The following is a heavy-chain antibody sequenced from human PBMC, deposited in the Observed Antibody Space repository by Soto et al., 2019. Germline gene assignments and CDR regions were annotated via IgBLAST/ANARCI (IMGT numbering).Heavy chain of an antibody. J-gene: IGHJ5*01. V-gene: IGHV4-30-4*01. Sequence: PSETLSLTCSVSGDSISTVDYFWAWIRQPPGQALEYIGYIYKSATTYYNPSFESRVAISLDTSKSQVSLNVTAVTAADTAVYFCARGRYCLTGRCFPNWFDSWGQGTLVTVSS. CDR2: IYKSATT. CDR3: ARGRYCLTGRCFPNWFDS. CDR1: GDSISTVDYF. D-gene: IGHD2-15*01.